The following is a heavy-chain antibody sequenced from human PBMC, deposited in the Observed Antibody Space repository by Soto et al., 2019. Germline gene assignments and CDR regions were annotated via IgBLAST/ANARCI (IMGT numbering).Heavy chain of an antibody. Sequence: SETLSLTGTVSGGYMRNDYYYWSWVRQKPGKDLEWIGHMHHSGRTHYNPSLKSRVAISVDTSKNQFSLYLNSVTAADTAVYYCARWVEVSLDYFDSWGQGTPVTV. CDR2: MHHSGRT. V-gene: IGHV4-31*03. D-gene: IGHD2-15*01. J-gene: IGHJ4*02. CDR1: GGYMRNDYYY. CDR3: ARWVEVSLDYFDS.